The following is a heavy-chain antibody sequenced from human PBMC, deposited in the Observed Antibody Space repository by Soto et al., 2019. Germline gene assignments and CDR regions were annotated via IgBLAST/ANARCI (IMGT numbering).Heavy chain of an antibody. Sequence: PSETLSLTCTVSGGSISSSSYYWGWIRQPPGKGLEWIGSIYYSGSTYYNTSLKSRVTISVDTSKNQFSLKLSSVTAADTAVFYCARHVGEGAGGVVIPFFDYWGQGTLVTVSS. CDR1: GGSISSSSYY. CDR3: ARHVGEGAGGVVIPFFDY. V-gene: IGHV4-39*01. D-gene: IGHD3-3*01. CDR2: IYYSGST. J-gene: IGHJ4*02.